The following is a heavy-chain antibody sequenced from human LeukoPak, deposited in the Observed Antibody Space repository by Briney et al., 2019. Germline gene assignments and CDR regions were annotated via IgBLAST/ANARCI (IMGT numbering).Heavy chain of an antibody. D-gene: IGHD3-10*01. CDR2: ISYSSSTI. Sequence: GGSLRLSCAASGFTFDDYAMHWVRQAPGKGLEWVSYISYSSSTIYSADSVKGRFTISRDNAKNSLYLQMNSLRVEDTAVYYCARVRGSPAAYYYYMDVWGKGTTVTVSS. CDR1: GFTFDDYA. V-gene: IGHV3-48*01. CDR3: ARVRGSPAAYYYYMDV. J-gene: IGHJ6*03.